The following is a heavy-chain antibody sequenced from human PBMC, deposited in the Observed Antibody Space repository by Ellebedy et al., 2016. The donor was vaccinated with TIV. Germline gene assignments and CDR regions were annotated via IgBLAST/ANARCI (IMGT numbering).Heavy chain of an antibody. D-gene: IGHD3-16*01. Sequence: AASVKVSCKASGYTFTSYGISWVRQAPGQGLEWMGGIIPIFGTANYAQKFQGRVTITADESTSTAYMELSSLRSEDTAVYYCARGSHDFIPFDYWGQGTLVTVSS. CDR3: ARGSHDFIPFDY. CDR2: IIPIFGTA. CDR1: GYTFTSYG. V-gene: IGHV1-69*13. J-gene: IGHJ4*02.